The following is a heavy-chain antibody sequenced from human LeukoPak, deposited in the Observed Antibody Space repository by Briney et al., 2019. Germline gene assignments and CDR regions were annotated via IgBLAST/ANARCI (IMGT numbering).Heavy chain of an antibody. CDR2: ISAYNGNT. D-gene: IGHD6-19*01. V-gene: IGHV1-18*01. CDR1: DYTFTSYG. CDR3: ARDIGAVAGYSFVGPPAY. Sequence: ASVTVSCKASDYTFTSYGISWVRQAPGQGLEWMGWISAYNGNTNYAQKLQGRVTMTTHTSTSTAYMELRSLRSDDTAVYYCARDIGAVAGYSFVGPPAYWGQGTLVTVSS. J-gene: IGHJ4*02.